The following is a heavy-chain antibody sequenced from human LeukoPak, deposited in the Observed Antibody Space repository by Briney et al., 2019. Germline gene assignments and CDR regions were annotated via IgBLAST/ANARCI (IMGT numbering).Heavy chain of an antibody. Sequence: SETLSLTCAVYGGSFSRYYWSWIRQPPGKGLEWIGEINHSGSTNYNPSLKSRVTISVDTSKNQFSLKLSSVTAADTAVYYCARSSRDTDAFDIWGQGTMVTVSS. CDR1: GGSFSRYY. D-gene: IGHD2-21*01. CDR2: INHSGST. CDR3: ARSSRDTDAFDI. J-gene: IGHJ3*02. V-gene: IGHV4-34*01.